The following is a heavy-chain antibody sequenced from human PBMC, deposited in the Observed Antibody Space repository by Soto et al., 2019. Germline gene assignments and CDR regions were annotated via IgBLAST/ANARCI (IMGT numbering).Heavy chain of an antibody. Sequence: GGSLRLSCAASGFTFDDYAMHWVRQAPGKGLEWVSLISWDGGSTYYADSVKGRFTISRDNSKNSLYRQMNRLRAEHNAFYYCAKDGHYYGSGSYYNAEYFQHWGQGTLVTVSS. J-gene: IGHJ1*01. CDR3: AKDGHYYGSGSYYNAEYFQH. CDR2: ISWDGGST. D-gene: IGHD3-10*01. V-gene: IGHV3-43D*03. CDR1: GFTFDDYA.